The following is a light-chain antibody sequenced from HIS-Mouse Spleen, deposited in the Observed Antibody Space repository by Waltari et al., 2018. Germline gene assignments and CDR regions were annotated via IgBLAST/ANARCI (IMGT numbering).Light chain of an antibody. CDR3: QSADSSGTYSVV. J-gene: IGLJ2*01. CDR2: KDS. CDR1: ALPKQY. Sequence: SYELTQPPPVTVSPGQTARITCPGHALPKQYAYWYQQKPGQAPVLVIYKDSERPSGIPERFSGSSSGTTVTLTISGVQAEDEADYYCQSADSSGTYSVVFGGGTKLTVL. V-gene: IGLV3-25*03.